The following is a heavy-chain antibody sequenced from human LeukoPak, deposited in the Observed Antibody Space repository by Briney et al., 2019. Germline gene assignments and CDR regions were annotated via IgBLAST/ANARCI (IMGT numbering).Heavy chain of an antibody. J-gene: IGHJ6*03. V-gene: IGHV3-30*02. CDR3: AKDSSSWYSVYYYYMDV. Sequence: PGGSLRLSCAASGFTFSSYGMHWVRQAPGKGLEWVAFIRYDGSNKYYADSVKGRFTISRDNSKNTLYLQMNSLRAEDTAVYYCAKDSSSWYSVYYYYMDVWGKGTTVTISS. D-gene: IGHD6-13*01. CDR1: GFTFSSYG. CDR2: IRYDGSNK.